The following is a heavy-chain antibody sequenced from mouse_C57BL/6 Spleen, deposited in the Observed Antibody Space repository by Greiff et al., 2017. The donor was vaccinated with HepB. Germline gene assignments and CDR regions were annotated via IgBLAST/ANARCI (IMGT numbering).Heavy chain of an antibody. Sequence: VQLQQSGAELARPGASVKLSCKASGYTFTSYGISWVKQRTGQGLEWIGEIYPRSGNTYYNEKFKGKATLTADKSSSTAYMELRSLTSEDSAVYFCARFTTVDPLAYWGQGTLVTVSA. CDR3: ARFTTVDPLAY. J-gene: IGHJ3*01. D-gene: IGHD1-1*01. CDR2: IYPRSGNT. V-gene: IGHV1-81*01. CDR1: GYTFTSYG.